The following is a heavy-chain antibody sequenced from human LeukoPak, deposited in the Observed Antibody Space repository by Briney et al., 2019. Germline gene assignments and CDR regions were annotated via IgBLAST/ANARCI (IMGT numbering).Heavy chain of an antibody. J-gene: IGHJ4*02. Sequence: SETLSLTCTVSGGSISSGGYYWSWVRQHPGKGLEWIGYIYYSGSTYYNPSLKSRVTISVDTSKNQFSLKLSSVTAADTAVYYCARDGGNEDSSWFDYWGQGTLVTVSS. D-gene: IGHD6-13*01. CDR2: IYYSGST. CDR3: ARDGGNEDSSWFDY. CDR1: GGSISSGGYY. V-gene: IGHV4-31*03.